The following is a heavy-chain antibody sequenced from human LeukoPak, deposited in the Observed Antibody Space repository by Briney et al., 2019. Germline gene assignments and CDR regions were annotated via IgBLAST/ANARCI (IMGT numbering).Heavy chain of an antibody. CDR3: ARDRYYYDSSGYPDY. CDR1: GYTFTSYD. Sequence: GASVKVSCTASGYTFTSYDISWVRQATGQGLEWMGWMNPNSGNTGYAQKFQGRVTMTRNTSISTAYMELSSLRSDDTAVYYCARDRYYYDSSGYPDYWGQGTLVTVSS. CDR2: MNPNSGNT. J-gene: IGHJ4*02. D-gene: IGHD3-22*01. V-gene: IGHV1-8*01.